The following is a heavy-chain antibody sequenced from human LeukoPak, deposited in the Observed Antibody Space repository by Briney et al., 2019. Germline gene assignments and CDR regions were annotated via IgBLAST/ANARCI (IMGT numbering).Heavy chain of an antibody. J-gene: IGHJ4*02. Sequence: GGSLRLSCVGSGFKFRAFTMHWVRQAPGKGLEWVSLISWDDGSTYYADSVKGRFTISRDNSKNSLYLQMNSLRTEDTALYYCAKDASGSFDYWGQGTLVTVSS. CDR3: AKDASGSFDY. CDR1: GFKFRAFT. V-gene: IGHV3-43*01. CDR2: ISWDDGST. D-gene: IGHD5-12*01.